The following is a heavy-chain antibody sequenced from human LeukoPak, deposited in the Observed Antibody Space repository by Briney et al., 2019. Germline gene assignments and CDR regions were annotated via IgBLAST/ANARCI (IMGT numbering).Heavy chain of an antibody. CDR2: IIPIFGTA. D-gene: IGHD3-22*01. Sequence: SVKVSCKASGGTFSSYAISWVRQAPGQGLEWMGGIIPIFGTANYAQKFQGRVTMTEDTSTDTAYMELSSLRSEDTAVYYCATAFKYYYDSSGYYFHFDYWGQGTLVTVSS. V-gene: IGHV1-69*06. CDR1: GGTFSSYA. J-gene: IGHJ4*02. CDR3: ATAFKYYYDSSGYYFHFDY.